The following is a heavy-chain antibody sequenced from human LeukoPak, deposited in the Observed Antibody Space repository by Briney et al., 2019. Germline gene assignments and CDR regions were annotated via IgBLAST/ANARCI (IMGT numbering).Heavy chain of an antibody. CDR3: ARTDSSSADDAFDI. CDR2: INPNSGGT. CDR1: GYTFTGYY. Sequence: GASVKVSCKASGYTFTGYYMHWVRQAPGQGLEWMGWINPNSGGTNYAQKFQGRVTMTRDTSISTAYMELSRLRSNDTAVYYCARTDSSSADDAFDIWGQGTMVTVSS. D-gene: IGHD6-6*01. V-gene: IGHV1-2*02. J-gene: IGHJ3*02.